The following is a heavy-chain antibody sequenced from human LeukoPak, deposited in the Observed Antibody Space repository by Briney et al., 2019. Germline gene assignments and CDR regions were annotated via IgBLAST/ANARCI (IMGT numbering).Heavy chain of an antibody. Sequence: ASVKVSCKTSGDTFPDYYIHWVRQAPGQGLEWMGWINPKSGATKFAQHFQGRVTMTRDTSISTAYMELSRLTNDDTAVFYCARGWESKEIVVVPGIIDYWGQGTLVTVSS. D-gene: IGHD2-15*01. J-gene: IGHJ4*02. CDR2: INPKSGAT. V-gene: IGHV1-2*02. CDR3: ARGWESKEIVVVPGIIDY. CDR1: GDTFPDYY.